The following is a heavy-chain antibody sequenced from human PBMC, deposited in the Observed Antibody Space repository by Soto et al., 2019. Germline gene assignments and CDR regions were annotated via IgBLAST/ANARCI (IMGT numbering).Heavy chain of an antibody. CDR3: ARDFIIAARPTNYYYYMDL. Sequence: ASVKVSCKASGYTFTSYGISWVRQAPGQGLEWMGWISAYNGNTNYAQKLQGRVTMTTDTSTSTAYMELRSLRSDDTAVYYCARDFIIAARPTNYYYYMDLWGKGTTVTVSS. CDR1: GYTFTSYG. D-gene: IGHD6-6*01. CDR2: ISAYNGNT. V-gene: IGHV1-18*01. J-gene: IGHJ6*03.